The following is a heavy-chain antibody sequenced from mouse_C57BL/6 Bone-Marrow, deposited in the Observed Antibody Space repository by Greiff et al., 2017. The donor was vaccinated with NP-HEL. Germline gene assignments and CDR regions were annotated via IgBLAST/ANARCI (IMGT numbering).Heavy chain of an antibody. V-gene: IGHV1-82*01. J-gene: IGHJ1*03. CDR2: IYPGDGDT. CDR1: GYAFSSSW. Sequence: QVQLQQSGPELVKPGASVKISCKASGYAFSSSWMNWVKQRPGKGLEWIGRIYPGDGDTNYNGKFKGKATLTADKSSSTAYMQLSSLTSEVSAVYFCARFPTVVPDWYFDVWGTGTTVTVSS. D-gene: IGHD1-1*01. CDR3: ARFPTVVPDWYFDV.